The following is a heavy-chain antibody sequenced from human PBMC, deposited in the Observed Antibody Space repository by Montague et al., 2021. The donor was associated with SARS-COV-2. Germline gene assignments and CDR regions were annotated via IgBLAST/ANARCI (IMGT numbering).Heavy chain of an antibody. J-gene: IGHJ4*02. Sequence: SETLSLTRAVYGESFSGYYWTWIRQSPGRGLEWIAEINDGGTTNYNWSLKSRVTISVDTSKNQFSLKLNSVTVADTAVYYCARWDPQIRTLFGFRGKSANDYWGQGTLVTVSS. CDR1: GESFSGYY. V-gene: IGHV4-34*01. CDR2: INDGGTT. D-gene: IGHD4-23*01. CDR3: ARWDPQIRTLFGFRGKSANDY.